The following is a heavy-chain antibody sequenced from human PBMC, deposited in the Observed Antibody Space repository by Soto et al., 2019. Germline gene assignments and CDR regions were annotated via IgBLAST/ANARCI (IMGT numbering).Heavy chain of an antibody. CDR1: RSSISSSNW. V-gene: IGHV4-4*02. CDR3: ATRDSSGYSYYFDY. Sequence: SETLSLTCAVSRSSISSSNWWSWVRQPPGKGLEWIGEIYHSGSTNYNPSLKSRVTISVDKSKNQFSLKLSSVTAADTAVYYCATRDSSGYSYYFDYWGQGTLVTVSS. J-gene: IGHJ4*02. D-gene: IGHD3-22*01. CDR2: IYHSGST.